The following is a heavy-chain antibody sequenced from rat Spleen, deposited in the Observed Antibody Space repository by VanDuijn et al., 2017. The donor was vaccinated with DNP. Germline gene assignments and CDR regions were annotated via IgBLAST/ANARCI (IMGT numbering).Heavy chain of an antibody. CDR3: ARGPSFDY. D-gene: IGHD3-1*01. CDR2: ISYSGST. CDR1: GYSITSNY. Sequence: EVLLQESGPGLVKPSQSLSLTCSVTGYSITSNYWAWIRKFPGNKMEWMGYISYSGSTGYNPSLRSRISITRDTSKRQFFLQLNSVTTEDTATYYCARGPSFDYWGQGVMVTVSS. V-gene: IGHV3-1*01. J-gene: IGHJ2*01.